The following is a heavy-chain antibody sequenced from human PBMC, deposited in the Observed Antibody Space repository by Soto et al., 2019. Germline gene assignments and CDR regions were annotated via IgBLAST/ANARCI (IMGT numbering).Heavy chain of an antibody. CDR2: IYYSGST. V-gene: IGHV4-59*01. J-gene: IGHJ6*02. D-gene: IGHD2-15*01. Sequence: SETLSLTCTVSGGSISSYYWGWIRQPPGKGLEWIGYIYYSGSTNYNPSLKSRVTISVDTSKNQFSLKLSSVTAADTAVYYCARATYCSGGSCFYGMDVWGQGTTVTVSS. CDR1: GGSISSYY. CDR3: ARATYCSGGSCFYGMDV.